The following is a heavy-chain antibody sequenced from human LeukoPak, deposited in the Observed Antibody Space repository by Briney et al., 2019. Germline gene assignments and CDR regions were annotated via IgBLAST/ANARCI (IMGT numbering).Heavy chain of an antibody. CDR3: ARGYYDILTGYPLGAFDI. Sequence: PSETLSLTCTVSGGSISSYYWSWIRQPAGKGLEWIGRIYTSGSTNYNPSLKSRVTMSVDTSKNQFSLKLSSVTAADTAVCYCARGYYDILTGYPLGAFDIWGQGTMVTVSS. V-gene: IGHV4-4*07. J-gene: IGHJ3*02. D-gene: IGHD3-9*01. CDR2: IYTSGST. CDR1: GGSISSYY.